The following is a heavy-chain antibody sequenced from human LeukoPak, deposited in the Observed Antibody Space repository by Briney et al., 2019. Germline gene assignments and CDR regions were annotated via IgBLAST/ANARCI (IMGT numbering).Heavy chain of an antibody. Sequence: GGSLRLSCAASGFTFSSYAMNWVRQAPRQGLEWVSGISGSGGDTYYADSVKGRFTISRDNSKNTLYLQMNSLRAEDTAVYYCAKSSSYYDSSGYLYYFDYWGQGTLVTVSS. V-gene: IGHV3-23*01. D-gene: IGHD3-22*01. CDR2: ISGSGGDT. CDR3: AKSSSYYDSSGYLYYFDY. J-gene: IGHJ4*02. CDR1: GFTFSSYA.